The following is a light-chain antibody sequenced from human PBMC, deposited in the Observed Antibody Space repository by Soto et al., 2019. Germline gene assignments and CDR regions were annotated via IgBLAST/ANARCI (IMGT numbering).Light chain of an antibody. CDR3: CSYAGSSSYV. V-gene: IGLV2-23*01. J-gene: IGLJ1*01. Sequence: QSALTQPASVSGSPGQSITISCTGTSSDVGSYSLVSWYQHHPGKAPQLVIYEDIKRPSGVSNRFSGSKSGNTASLTIFGLQAEDEADYYCCSYAGSSSYVFGTGTKVTVL. CDR1: SSDVGSYSL. CDR2: EDI.